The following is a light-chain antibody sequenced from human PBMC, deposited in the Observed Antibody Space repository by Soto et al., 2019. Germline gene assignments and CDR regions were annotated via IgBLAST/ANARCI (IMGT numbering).Light chain of an antibody. Sequence: EIVMTQSPATLSVSPGERATRSCRASQSVSSNLAWSQQKPGQAPRLLIYGASSRATGIPDRFSGSGSGTDFTLTISRLEPEDFAVYYCQQYGSSPRTFGQGTKVDIK. CDR3: QQYGSSPRT. J-gene: IGKJ1*01. V-gene: IGKV3-20*01. CDR2: GAS. CDR1: QSVSSN.